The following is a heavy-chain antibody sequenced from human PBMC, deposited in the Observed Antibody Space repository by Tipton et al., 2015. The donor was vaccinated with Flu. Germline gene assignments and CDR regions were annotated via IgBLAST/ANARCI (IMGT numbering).Heavy chain of an antibody. CDR2: IYYSGST. J-gene: IGHJ5*02. CDR3: ARAPHLIAAAGTGWFDP. CDR1: GGSISSGGYY. V-gene: IGHV4-31*03. D-gene: IGHD6-13*01. Sequence: TLSLTCTVSGGSISSGGYYWSWIRQHPGKGLEWIGYIYYSGSTYYNPSLKSRVTISVDTSKNQFSLKLSSVTAADTAVYYCARAPHLIAAAGTGWFDPWGQGTQVTVSS.